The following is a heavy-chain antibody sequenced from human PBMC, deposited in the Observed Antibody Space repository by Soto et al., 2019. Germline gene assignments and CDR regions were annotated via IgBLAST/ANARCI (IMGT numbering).Heavy chain of an antibody. D-gene: IGHD3-10*01. V-gene: IGHV1-18*01. CDR2: ISLYDGST. Sequence: GASVKVSCKASGYTFTTYGITWVRQAPGQGLEWMGWISLYDGSTKYAQNLQGRVTMTTDTPTSTAYMELTSLRSDDTAVYYCARERASGYFDFSGQGTLVTVPS. J-gene: IGHJ4*02. CDR3: ARERASGYFDF. CDR1: GYTFTTYG.